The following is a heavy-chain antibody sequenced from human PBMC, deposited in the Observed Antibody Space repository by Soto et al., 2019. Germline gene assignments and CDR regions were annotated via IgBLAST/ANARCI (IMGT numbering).Heavy chain of an antibody. V-gene: IGHV3-9*01. Sequence: GGSVRLSCAASGFTFDDYAMHWVRQAPGKGLEWVSGISWNSGSIGYADSVKGRFTISRDNAKNSLYLQMNSLRAEDTALYYCAKDVGGYDKDYYYGMDVWGQGTTVTVSS. CDR3: AKDVGGYDKDYYYGMDV. J-gene: IGHJ6*02. CDR2: ISWNSGSI. CDR1: GFTFDDYA. D-gene: IGHD5-12*01.